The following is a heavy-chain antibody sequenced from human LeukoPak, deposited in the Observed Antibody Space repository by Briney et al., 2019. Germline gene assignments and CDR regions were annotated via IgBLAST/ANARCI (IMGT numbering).Heavy chain of an antibody. CDR2: IYTSGST. Sequence: KPSETLSLTCTVSGGSISSYYWSWIRQPAGKGLEWIGRIYTSGSTNYNPSLKSRVTMSVDTSKNQFSLKLSSVTAADTAVYYCARSLRSATYYYYMDVWGKGTTVTVSS. D-gene: IGHD3-10*02. CDR1: GGSISSYY. V-gene: IGHV4-4*07. CDR3: ARSLRSATYYYYMDV. J-gene: IGHJ6*03.